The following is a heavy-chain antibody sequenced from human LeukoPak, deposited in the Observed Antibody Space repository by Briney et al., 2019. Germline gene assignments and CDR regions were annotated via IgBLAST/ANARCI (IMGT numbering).Heavy chain of an antibody. D-gene: IGHD3-22*01. J-gene: IGHJ4*02. CDR1: GGSISSSNW. CDR3: ARDDDHYYYDSSGSFDY. V-gene: IGHV4-4*02. Sequence: PSETLSLTCAVSGGSISSSNWWSWVRQPPGQGPEWIGEIYHSGSTNYNPSLKSRVTISVDKSKNQFSLKLSSVTAADTAVYYCARDDDHYYYDSSGSFDYWGQGTLVTVSS. CDR2: IYHSGST.